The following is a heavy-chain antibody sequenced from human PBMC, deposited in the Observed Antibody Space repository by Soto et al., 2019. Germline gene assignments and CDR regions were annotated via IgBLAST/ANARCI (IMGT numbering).Heavy chain of an antibody. Sequence: QVQLVQSGAEVKKPGASVKVSCKASGYTFTSYGISWVRQAPGQGLEWMGWISAYNGNTNYAQKLQGRVTMTTDTSTSKAYMGLRSLRSDDTAVYYCASSSGWPYYFASWGQETLVTVSS. J-gene: IGHJ4*02. CDR2: ISAYNGNT. CDR3: ASSSGWPYYFAS. D-gene: IGHD6-19*01. CDR1: GYTFTSYG. V-gene: IGHV1-18*04.